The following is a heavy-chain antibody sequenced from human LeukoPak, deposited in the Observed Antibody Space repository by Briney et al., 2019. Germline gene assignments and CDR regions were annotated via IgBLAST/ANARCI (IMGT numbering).Heavy chain of an antibody. J-gene: IGHJ4*02. D-gene: IGHD5-12*01. CDR2: MSYDGSNK. V-gene: IGHV3-30*04. CDR1: GFTFSSYA. Sequence: GRSLRLSCAASGFTFSSYAMHWVRQAPGKGLEWVAVMSYDGSNKYYADSVKGRFTISRDNSKNTLYLQMNSLRAEDTAVYYCARAERGYSGYLYFDYWGQGTLVTVSS. CDR3: ARAERGYSGYLYFDY.